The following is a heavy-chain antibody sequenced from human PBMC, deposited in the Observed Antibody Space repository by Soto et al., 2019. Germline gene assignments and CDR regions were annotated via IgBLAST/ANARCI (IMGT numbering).Heavy chain of an antibody. J-gene: IGHJ4*02. CDR2: IWYDGSNK. V-gene: IGHV3-33*01. Sequence: GGSLRLSCAASGFTFSSYGMHWVRQAPGKGLEWVAVIWYDGSNKYYADSVKGRFTISRDNSKNTLYLQMNSLRAEDTAVYYCARDLSYSSGWYGYWGQGTLVTVSS. D-gene: IGHD6-19*01. CDR3: ARDLSYSSGWYGY. CDR1: GFTFSSYG.